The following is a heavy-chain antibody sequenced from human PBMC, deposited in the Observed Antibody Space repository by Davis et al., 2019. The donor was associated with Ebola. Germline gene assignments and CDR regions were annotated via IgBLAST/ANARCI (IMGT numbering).Heavy chain of an antibody. Sequence: ASVQVSCKASGYTFTSYGINWVRQAPGQGLEWMGWISAYNGNTNYAQKLQGRVTMTTDTSTSTAYMELRSLRSDDTAVYYCASMQYDFWSGYYLNWFDPWGQGTLVTVSS. CDR3: ASMQYDFWSGYYLNWFDP. D-gene: IGHD3-3*01. V-gene: IGHV1-18*01. J-gene: IGHJ5*02. CDR2: ISAYNGNT. CDR1: GYTFTSYG.